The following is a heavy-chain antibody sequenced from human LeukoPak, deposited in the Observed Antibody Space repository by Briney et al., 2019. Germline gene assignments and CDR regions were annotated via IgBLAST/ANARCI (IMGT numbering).Heavy chain of an antibody. V-gene: IGHV4-31*01. D-gene: IGHD5-12*01. CDR3: AGGYSGYGKYWFDP. J-gene: IGHJ5*02. Sequence: SETLSLTCTVSGGSISSGGYYWSWIRQHPGKGLEWIGYIYYSGSTYYNPSLKSPVTISVDTSKNQFSLKLSSVTAADTAVYYCAGGYSGYGKYWFDPWGQGTLVTASS. CDR1: GGSISSGGYY. CDR2: IYYSGST.